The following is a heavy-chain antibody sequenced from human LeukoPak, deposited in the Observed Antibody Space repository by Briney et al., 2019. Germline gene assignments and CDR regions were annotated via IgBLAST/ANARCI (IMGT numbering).Heavy chain of an antibody. Sequence: ASVKVSCKASGYTFTSYYMHWVRQAPGQGLEWMGWINPNSGGTNYAQKFQGRVTMTRDTSISTAYMELSRLRSDDTAVYYCARVPKSLYSSGWYYFDYWGQGTLVTVSS. D-gene: IGHD6-19*01. V-gene: IGHV1-2*02. CDR3: ARVPKSLYSSGWYYFDY. CDR2: INPNSGGT. J-gene: IGHJ4*02. CDR1: GYTFTSYY.